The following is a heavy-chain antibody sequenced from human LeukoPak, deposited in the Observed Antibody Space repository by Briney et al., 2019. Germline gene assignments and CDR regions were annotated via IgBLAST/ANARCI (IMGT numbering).Heavy chain of an antibody. CDR1: GGSISSYY. V-gene: IGHV4-4*07. J-gene: IGHJ4*02. CDR3: ARGGDSRSPQPPLFDY. D-gene: IGHD7-27*01. Sequence: SETLSLTCTVSGGSISSYYWSWIRQPAGKGLEWIGRIYTSGSTNYNPSLKSRVTMSVDTSKNQFSLKLSSVTAADTAVYYCARGGDSRSPQPPLFDYWGQGTLVTVSS. CDR2: IYTSGST.